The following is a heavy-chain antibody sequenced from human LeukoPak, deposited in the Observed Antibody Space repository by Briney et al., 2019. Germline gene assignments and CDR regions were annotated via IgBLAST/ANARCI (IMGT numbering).Heavy chain of an antibody. Sequence: GESLKISCKGSGYSFTSNWIGWVRQMPGKGLEWMGIIYPGDSDTRYSPSFQGQVTISADRSISTAYLQWSSLKASDTAMYYCATLTMVRGIMGPLDNWGQGTLVTVSS. CDR1: GYSFTSNW. D-gene: IGHD3-10*01. CDR3: ATLTMVRGIMGPLDN. V-gene: IGHV5-51*01. J-gene: IGHJ4*02. CDR2: IYPGDSDT.